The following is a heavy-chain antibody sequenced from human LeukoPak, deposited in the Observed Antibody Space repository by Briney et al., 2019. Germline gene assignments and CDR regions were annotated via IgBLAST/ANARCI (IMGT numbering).Heavy chain of an antibody. Sequence: GGSLRLSCAASGFTFSSYWMSWVRQAPGKGLEWVANIKQDGSEKYYVDSVKGRFTISRDNAKNSLYLKITSLRAEDTAVYYCARESPYCSSTSCYFSPVRGHDEFDYWGQGTLVTVSS. J-gene: IGHJ4*02. V-gene: IGHV3-7*01. CDR1: GFTFSSYW. CDR3: ARESPYCSSTSCYFSPVRGHDEFDY. CDR2: IKQDGSEK. D-gene: IGHD2-2*01.